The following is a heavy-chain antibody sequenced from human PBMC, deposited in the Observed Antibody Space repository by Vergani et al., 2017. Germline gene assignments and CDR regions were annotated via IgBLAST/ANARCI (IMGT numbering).Heavy chain of an antibody. CDR3: ARHSTVEWLVKLGWIDP. CDR1: GASIRSSTYY. V-gene: IGHV4-39*01. D-gene: IGHD6-19*01. Sequence: QLQLRESGPGLVKPSATLSLTCSVSGASIRSSTYYWGWIRQPPGKGLEWIASIYYSGSTYSNPSLKSRVTISVDTSKNQFSLKLSSVTAAYTSVYFCARHSTVEWLVKLGWIDPWGQGILVTVSS. J-gene: IGHJ5*02. CDR2: IYYSGST.